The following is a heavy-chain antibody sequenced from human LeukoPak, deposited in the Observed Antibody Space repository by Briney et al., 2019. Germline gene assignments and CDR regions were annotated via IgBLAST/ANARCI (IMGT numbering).Heavy chain of an antibody. CDR1: GFTFSNYA. CDR3: AKEPVNYSYYYMDV. CDR2: ISYDDTNK. Sequence: PARSLRLSCAASGFTFSNYALHWVRQAPGKGLEWVAVISYDDTNKYYVDSVKGRFTISRDNSKNTLYLQMNSLRAEDTAVYYCAKEPVNYSYYYMDVWGKGTTVTISS. D-gene: IGHD4-17*01. J-gene: IGHJ6*03. V-gene: IGHV3-30*04.